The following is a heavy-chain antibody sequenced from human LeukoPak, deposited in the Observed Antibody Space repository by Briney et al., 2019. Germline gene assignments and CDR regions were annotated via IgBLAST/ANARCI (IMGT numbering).Heavy chain of an antibody. CDR3: ARDWEVIPTASWKIWYFDL. V-gene: IGHV4-38-2*02. Sequence: PTETLSLTCAVSGSSVTSGHYWVWIRQPPGKGLEWVGSIYHSGNTYYNPSFNSRVTISLDTSKNQFSLRLTSVTAADTAVYYCARDWEVIPTASWKIWYFDLWGRGTHLIVSS. CDR1: GSSVTSGHY. D-gene: IGHD2/OR15-2a*01. CDR2: IYHSGNT. J-gene: IGHJ2*01.